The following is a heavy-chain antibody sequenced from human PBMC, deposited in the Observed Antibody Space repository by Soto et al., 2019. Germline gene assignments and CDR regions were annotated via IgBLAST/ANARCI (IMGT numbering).Heavy chain of an antibody. D-gene: IGHD3-9*01. CDR2: INANNGRT. V-gene: IGHV1-18*01. Sequence: QVHLVQSGPEVKKPGASVKVSCGASGYSFSNYGISWVRQAPGRGLEWMGWINANNGRTNYAQNLRGRVTMTTDTSASTAYLDVRSLRAADTAVYFCARDSMTGYLQFDYWGQGTLVTVSS. CDR1: GYSFSNYG. J-gene: IGHJ4*02. CDR3: ARDSMTGYLQFDY.